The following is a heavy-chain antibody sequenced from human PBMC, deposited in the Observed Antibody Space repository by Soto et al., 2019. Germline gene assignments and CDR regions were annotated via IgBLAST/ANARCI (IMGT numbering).Heavy chain of an antibody. CDR1: RDTFTSYY. Sequence: ASVKVSCKAPRDTFTSYYINWVRQAPGQGLEWMGVINPHGGSTAYAQKFKGRVTLTRDTSASTVYMEVSSLTSEDTAMYYCARSSGGNFGIIIEGTNWFAAWGQGTLVTVSS. CDR3: ARSSGGNFGIIIEGTNWFAA. CDR2: INPHGGST. V-gene: IGHV1-46*01. J-gene: IGHJ5*02. D-gene: IGHD1-26*01.